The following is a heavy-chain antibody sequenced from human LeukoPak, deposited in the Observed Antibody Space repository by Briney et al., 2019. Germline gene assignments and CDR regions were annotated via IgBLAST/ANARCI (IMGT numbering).Heavy chain of an antibody. D-gene: IGHD3-10*01. CDR3: AKDQGSGLGSYSWGYFDY. CDR2: STPGSTI. J-gene: IGHJ4*02. CDR1: GFTSSSYT. V-gene: IGHV3-48*01. Sequence: GGSLRLSCAASGFTSSSYTINWVRQAPGKGLEWVSSSTPGSTIYYADSVKGRFIISRDNAKNSVYLYMSSLRAEDSAVYYCAKDQGSGLGSYSWGYFDYWGQGTLVTVSS.